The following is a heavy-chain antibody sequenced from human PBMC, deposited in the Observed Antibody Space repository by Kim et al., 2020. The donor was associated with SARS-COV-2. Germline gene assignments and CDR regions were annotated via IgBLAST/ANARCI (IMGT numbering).Heavy chain of an antibody. V-gene: IGHV1-8*01. D-gene: IGHD4-17*01. CDR1: GYTFTSYD. CDR2: MNPNSGNT. J-gene: IGHJ6*03. CDR3: ARETTVTTGPYYYYYMDV. Sequence: ASVKVSCKASGYTFTSYDINWVRQATGQGLEWMGWMNPNSGNTGYAQKFQGRVTMTRNTSISTAYMELSSLRSEDTAVYYCARETTVTTGPYYYYYMDVWGKGTTVTVSS.